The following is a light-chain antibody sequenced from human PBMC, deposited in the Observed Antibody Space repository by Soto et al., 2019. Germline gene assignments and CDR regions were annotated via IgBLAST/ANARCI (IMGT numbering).Light chain of an antibody. CDR2: LNSDGSH. J-gene: IGLJ2*01. CDR3: QTWGTGFLV. Sequence: QLVLTQSPSASASLGASVKLTCTLSSGHGSYAIAWHQQQPEKGPRYLMKLNSDGSHNKGDGIPDRFSGSSSGAERYLTISSLQSDDEADYYCQTWGTGFLVFGGGTKLTVL. CDR1: SGHGSYA. V-gene: IGLV4-69*01.